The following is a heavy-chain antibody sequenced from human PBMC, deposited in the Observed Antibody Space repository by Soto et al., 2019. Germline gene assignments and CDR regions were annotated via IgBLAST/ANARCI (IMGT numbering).Heavy chain of an antibody. D-gene: IGHD2-15*01. Sequence: SETLSLTCSVSGGSVSSGSYYWSWIRQPPGKGLEWIGYIYYRGTTKYNPSLKGRVTISIDTSKNQISLKLNSVTAADTAVYYCARDYVCSGGSCFSDYWGQGTLVTVSS. J-gene: IGHJ4*02. CDR2: IYYRGTT. V-gene: IGHV4-61*01. CDR3: ARDYVCSGGSCFSDY. CDR1: GGSVSSGSYY.